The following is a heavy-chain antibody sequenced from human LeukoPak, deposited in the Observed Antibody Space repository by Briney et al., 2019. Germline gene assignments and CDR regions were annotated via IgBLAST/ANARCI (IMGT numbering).Heavy chain of an antibody. CDR3: ARVRGQYYNLGYCSGGSCYEYYFDY. V-gene: IGHV1-18*01. CDR2: ISAYNGNT. Sequence: GASVKVSCKASGYTFTSYGISWVRQAPGQGLEWMGWISAYNGNTNYAQKLQGRVTMTTDTSTSTAYMELRSLRSDDTAVYYCARVRGQYYNLGYCSGGSCYEYYFDYWGQGTLVTVSS. CDR1: GYTFTSYG. D-gene: IGHD2-15*01. J-gene: IGHJ4*02.